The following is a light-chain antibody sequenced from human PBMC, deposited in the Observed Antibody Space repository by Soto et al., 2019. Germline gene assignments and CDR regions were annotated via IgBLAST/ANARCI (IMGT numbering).Light chain of an antibody. CDR3: QQYSYWPPFT. CDR1: QSASNN. J-gene: IGKJ2*01. CDR2: GAS. Sequence: EIVMTQSPATLSVSPGERATLSCRASQSASNNLAWYQQKPGQAPRLLIYGASTRATGLPARFSGSGSGTDVNLTISSLQSEDFGVNYCQQYSYWPPFTFGQGTKLEIK. V-gene: IGKV3-15*01.